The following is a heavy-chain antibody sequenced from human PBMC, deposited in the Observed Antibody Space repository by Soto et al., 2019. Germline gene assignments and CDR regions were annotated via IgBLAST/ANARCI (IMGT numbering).Heavy chain of an antibody. CDR1: GFTFSSYG. V-gene: IGHV3-30*18. J-gene: IGHJ4*02. CDR3: AKVYSNSDY. CDR2: ISYDGSNK. Sequence: GGSLRLSCAASGFTFSSYGMHWVRQAPGKGLEWVAVISYDGSNKYYADSVKGRFTISRDNSKNTLYLQMNSLRAEDTAVYYCAKVYSNSDYWGQGTLVTVSS. D-gene: IGHD4-4*01.